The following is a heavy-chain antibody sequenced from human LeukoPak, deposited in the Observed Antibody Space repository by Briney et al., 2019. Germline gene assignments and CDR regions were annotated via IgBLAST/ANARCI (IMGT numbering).Heavy chain of an antibody. Sequence: TSETLSLTCTVSGGSISSSSYYWGWIRQPPGKGLEWIGSIYYSGSTYYNPSLKSRVTISVDTSKNQFSLKLSSVTAADTAVYYCARLPMNPRVFDYWGQGTLVTVSS. J-gene: IGHJ4*02. CDR2: IYYSGST. CDR1: GGSISSSSYY. V-gene: IGHV4-39*01. D-gene: IGHD1-14*01. CDR3: ARLPMNPRVFDY.